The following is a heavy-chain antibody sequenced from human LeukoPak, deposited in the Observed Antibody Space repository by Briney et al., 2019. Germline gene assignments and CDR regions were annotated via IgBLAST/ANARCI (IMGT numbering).Heavy chain of an antibody. Sequence: GRPLRLSCAASGFTFSSYAMHWVRQAPGKGLEWVAVISYDGSNKYYADSVKGRFTISRDNSKNTLYLQMNSLRAEDTAVYYCARDGYYSYYFDYWGQGTLVTASS. J-gene: IGHJ4*02. CDR2: ISYDGSNK. CDR3: ARDGYYSYYFDY. CDR1: GFTFSSYA. D-gene: IGHD1-26*01. V-gene: IGHV3-30-3*01.